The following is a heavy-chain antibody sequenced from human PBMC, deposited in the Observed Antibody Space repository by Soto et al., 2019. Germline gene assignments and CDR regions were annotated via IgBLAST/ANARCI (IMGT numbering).Heavy chain of an antibody. Sequence: GGSLRLSCAASGFTFSSYWMSWVRQAPGKGLEWVANIKQDGSEKYYVDSVKGRFTISRDNAKNSLYLQMNSLRAEDTAVYYCARELGYGSGRIIPYYYYYYGMHVWGQGTTVTVSS. V-gene: IGHV3-7*01. CDR1: GFTFSSYW. D-gene: IGHD3-10*01. CDR2: IKQDGSEK. CDR3: ARELGYGSGRIIPYYYYYYGMHV. J-gene: IGHJ6*02.